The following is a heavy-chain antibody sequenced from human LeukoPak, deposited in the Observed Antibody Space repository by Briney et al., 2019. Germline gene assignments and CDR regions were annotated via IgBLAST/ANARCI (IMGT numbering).Heavy chain of an antibody. CDR3: AEDRGGGYSSGWYDTDYFDY. CDR2: ISSSSSYI. Sequence: PGGSLRLSCAASGFTFSSYSMNWVRQAPGKGLEWVSSISSSSSYIYYADSMKGRITISRDNSKNTLYLQMNSLRAEDTAVYYCAEDRGGGYSSGWYDTDYFDYWGQGTLVTVSS. D-gene: IGHD6-19*01. J-gene: IGHJ4*02. CDR1: GFTFSSYS. V-gene: IGHV3-21*04.